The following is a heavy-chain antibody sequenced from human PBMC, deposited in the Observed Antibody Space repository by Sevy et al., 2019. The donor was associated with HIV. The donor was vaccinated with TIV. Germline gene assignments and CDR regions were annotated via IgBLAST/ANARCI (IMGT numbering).Heavy chain of an antibody. CDR3: ARDVTVTTTARYGLDI. CDR1: GYTFANYG. CDR2: ISAYNGNR. J-gene: IGHJ6*02. Sequence: ASVKVSCKGSGYTFANYGISWVRQAPGQGLEWMGWISAYNGNRNYVQKFQGRVTMTTDTSTNTAYMELGSLTSDDTAVYYCARDVTVTTTARYGLDIWGQGTTVTVSS. V-gene: IGHV1-18*01. D-gene: IGHD4-17*01.